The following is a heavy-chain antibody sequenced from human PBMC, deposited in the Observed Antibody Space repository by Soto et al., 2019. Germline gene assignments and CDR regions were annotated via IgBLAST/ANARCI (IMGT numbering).Heavy chain of an antibody. Sequence: QVQLVQSGAEVKKPGASVKVSCKASGYTFTSYSITWVRQAPRQGLEWMGWISAHNGNTKYAQKLQGRVTMTTDTSTSTAYMEVRSLRSDDTAVYYCARDTAMALPDAWGQGTLVTVSS. J-gene: IGHJ4*02. CDR2: ISAHNGNT. CDR1: GYTFTSYS. CDR3: ARDTAMALPDA. D-gene: IGHD5-18*01. V-gene: IGHV1-18*01.